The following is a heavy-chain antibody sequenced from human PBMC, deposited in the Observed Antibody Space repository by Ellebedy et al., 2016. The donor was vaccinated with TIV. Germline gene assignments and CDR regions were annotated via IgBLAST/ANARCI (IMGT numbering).Heavy chain of an antibody. Sequence: AASVKVSCKASGYTFTSYGISWVRQAPGQGLEWMGWISAYNGNTNYAQKLQGRVTMTTDTSTSTAYMELRSLRSDDTAVYYCARDPWGPRITMVRGVIPPFDYWGQGTLVTVSS. CDR1: GYTFTSYG. V-gene: IGHV1-18*01. D-gene: IGHD3-10*01. J-gene: IGHJ4*02. CDR2: ISAYNGNT. CDR3: ARDPWGPRITMVRGVIPPFDY.